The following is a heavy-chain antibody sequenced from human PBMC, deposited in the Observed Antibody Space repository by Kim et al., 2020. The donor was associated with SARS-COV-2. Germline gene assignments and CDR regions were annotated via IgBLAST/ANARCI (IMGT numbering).Heavy chain of an antibody. CDR2: ISASGAST. Sequence: GGSLRLSCVGSGFTFKNYAMTWVRQAPGKGLEWVSDISASGASTYYADSAKGRFTISRDNSKNTLYLQMNGLRAEDTALYYCARDHHYGDNCGGTHDWGQGTLVTVSS. CDR1: GFTFKNYA. CDR3: ARDHHYGDNCGGTHD. D-gene: IGHD4-17*01. V-gene: IGHV3-23*01. J-gene: IGHJ4*01.